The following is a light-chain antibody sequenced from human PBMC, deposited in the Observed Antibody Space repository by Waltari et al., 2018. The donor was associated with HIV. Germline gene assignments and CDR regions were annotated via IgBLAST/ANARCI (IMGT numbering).Light chain of an antibody. CDR3: AAWDDSLKGWV. Sequence: QSVLTQPPSASGTPGQRVTISCSGRSSNIGVNTVNWYQQLPGTAPKLLIYSNNQRPSGVPDRFSGSKSGASASLAISGLQSEDEADDYCAAWDDSLKGWVFGGGTKLTVL. V-gene: IGLV1-44*01. CDR1: SSNIGVNT. J-gene: IGLJ3*02. CDR2: SNN.